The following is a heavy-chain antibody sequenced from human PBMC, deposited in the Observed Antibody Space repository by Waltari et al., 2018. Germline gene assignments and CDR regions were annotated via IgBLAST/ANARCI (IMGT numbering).Heavy chain of an antibody. CDR1: GYTFTGYY. D-gene: IGHD3-22*01. J-gene: IGHJ1*01. Sequence: QVQLVQSGAEVKKPGASVKVSCKASGYTFTGYYMHWVRQAPGQGLEWMGRINPNSGGTNYAQKFQGRVTMTRDTSISTAYMELSRLRSDDTAVYYCASGSSWYGYYDSSGYKGYFQHWGQGTLVTVSS. CDR2: INPNSGGT. CDR3: ASGSSWYGYYDSSGYKGYFQH. V-gene: IGHV1-2*06.